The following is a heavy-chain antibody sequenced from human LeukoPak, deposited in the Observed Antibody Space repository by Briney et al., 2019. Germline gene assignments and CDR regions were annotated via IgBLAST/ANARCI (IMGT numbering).Heavy chain of an antibody. CDR2: IYYSGST. J-gene: IGHJ4*02. V-gene: IGHV4-34*01. D-gene: IGHD5-18*01. Sequence: SETLSLTCAVYGGSFSGYYWGWIRQPPGKGLEWIGGIYYSGSTYYNPSLKSRVTISVDTSKNQFSLKLSSVTAADTAVYYCARHIQGYSYYGYWGQGTLVTVSS. CDR3: ARHIQGYSYYGY. CDR1: GGSFSGYY.